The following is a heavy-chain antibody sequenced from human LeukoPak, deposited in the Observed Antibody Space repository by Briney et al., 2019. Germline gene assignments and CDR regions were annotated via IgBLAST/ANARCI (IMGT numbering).Heavy chain of an antibody. CDR1: GGSISSGGYS. CDR2: IYHSGST. Sequence: TLSLTCAVSGGSISSGGYSWSWIRQPPGKGLEWIGYIYHSGSTYYNPSLKSRVTISVDRSKNQFSLKLSSVTAADAAVYYCARESSSSDWYFDLWGRGTLVTVSS. D-gene: IGHD6-6*01. CDR3: ARESSSSDWYFDL. J-gene: IGHJ2*01. V-gene: IGHV4-30-2*01.